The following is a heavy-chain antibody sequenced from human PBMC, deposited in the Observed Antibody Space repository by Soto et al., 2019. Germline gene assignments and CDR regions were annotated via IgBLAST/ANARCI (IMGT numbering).Heavy chain of an antibody. CDR3: ARNYYDSSGYDY. D-gene: IGHD3-22*01. CDR1: GYTFTSYY. Sequence: ASVKVSCKASGYTFTSYYIHWVRQAPGQGLEWMGWINPITGGTNYAPKFQGRVTMTRDTSITTAYMELSRLRSDDTAVYYCARNYYDSSGYDYWGQGTLVTVSS. V-gene: IGHV1-2*02. CDR2: INPITGGT. J-gene: IGHJ4*02.